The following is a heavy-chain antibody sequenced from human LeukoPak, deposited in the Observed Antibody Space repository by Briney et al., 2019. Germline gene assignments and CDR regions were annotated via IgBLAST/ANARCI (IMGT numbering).Heavy chain of an antibody. J-gene: IGHJ4*02. CDR2: INGDGSGR. CDR1: GFTFSNYW. D-gene: IGHD6-13*01. Sequence: GGSLRLSCAASGFTFSNYWMHWVRQAPGKGLVWVSRINGDGSGRNYADSVKGRFTISRDNAKNTVYLQMNSLRAEDTAVYFCASALSHRIGAGGDYWGQGTLVTVSS. CDR3: ASALSHRIGAGGDY. V-gene: IGHV3-74*01.